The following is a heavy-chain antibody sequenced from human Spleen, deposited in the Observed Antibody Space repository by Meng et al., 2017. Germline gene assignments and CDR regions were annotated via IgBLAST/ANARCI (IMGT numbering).Heavy chain of an antibody. CDR1: GGSFSDYY. V-gene: IGHV4-34*01. CDR2: INHSGST. CDR3: ARGLSIAVVPGHWFDP. Sequence: QPVPWCSCLLEPSETLSLTCVVSGGSFSDYYWSWIRQPPGKGLEWIGEINHSGSTNYNPSLKSRVTISLDTSKNQFSLKLSSVTAADTSVYYCARGLSIAVVPGHWFDPWGQGTLVTVSS. D-gene: IGHD2-2*01. J-gene: IGHJ5*02.